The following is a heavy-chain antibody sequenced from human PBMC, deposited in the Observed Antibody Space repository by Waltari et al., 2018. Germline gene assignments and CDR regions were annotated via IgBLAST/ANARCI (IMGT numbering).Heavy chain of an antibody. V-gene: IGHV3-21*01. D-gene: IGHD1-26*01. CDR1: GFTFSSYS. CDR3: ARELRGSYAIDY. J-gene: IGHJ4*02. CDR2: ISSSSSYI. Sequence: EVQLVESGGGLVTPGGSLRLSCAASGFTFSSYSMNWVRQAPGKGLEWVSSISSSSSYIYYADSVKGRFTISRDNAKNSLYLQMNSLRAEDTAVYYCARELRGSYAIDYWGQGTLVTVSS.